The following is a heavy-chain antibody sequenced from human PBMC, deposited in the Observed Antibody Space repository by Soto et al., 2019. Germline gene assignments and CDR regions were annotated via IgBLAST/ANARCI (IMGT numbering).Heavy chain of an antibody. CDR2: ISYDGNTK. Sequence: QVQLVESGGGVVQPGRSLRLSCAASGFTFSNFGMHWVRQAPVKGLEWVAVISYDGNTKYYADSVKGRFTISRDNSKNTLYLQMDSLRVEDPAVDYCASQVATGDWGQGTLVTVSS. D-gene: IGHD5-12*01. V-gene: IGHV3-30*03. CDR1: GFTFSNFG. CDR3: ASQVATGD. J-gene: IGHJ4*02.